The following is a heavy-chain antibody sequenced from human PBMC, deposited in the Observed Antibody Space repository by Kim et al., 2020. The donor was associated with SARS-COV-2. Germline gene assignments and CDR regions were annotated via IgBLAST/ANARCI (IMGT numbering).Heavy chain of an antibody. Sequence: GGSLRLSCAVSGFTFSTYWMSWVRQAPGKGLEWVANIKQDGREKYYVDSVRGRFIISRDNAKNSLYLQMNSLRAEDTAVYYCAREASLWPDPCGYWGQVTLVTVSS. V-gene: IGHV3-7*01. D-gene: IGHD2-21*01. J-gene: IGHJ4*02. CDR1: GFTFSTYW. CDR3: AREASLWPDPCGY. CDR2: IKQDGREK.